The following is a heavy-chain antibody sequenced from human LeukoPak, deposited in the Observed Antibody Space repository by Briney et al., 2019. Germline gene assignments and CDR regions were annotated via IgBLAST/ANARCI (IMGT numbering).Heavy chain of an antibody. V-gene: IGHV3-48*01. Sequence: GGSLRLSCAASGFTFSNYAMHWVRQAPGKGLEWVSYISIIRSTIYYADSVRGRFTISRDNAKNSLYLQMNSLRAEDTAVYYCARGNYGDHADYWGQGTLVTVSS. D-gene: IGHD4-17*01. CDR2: ISIIRSTI. CDR1: GFTFSNYA. CDR3: ARGNYGDHADY. J-gene: IGHJ4*02.